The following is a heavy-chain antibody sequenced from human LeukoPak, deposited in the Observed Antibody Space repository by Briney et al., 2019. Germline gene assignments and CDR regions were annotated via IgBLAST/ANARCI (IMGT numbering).Heavy chain of an antibody. CDR1: GGTFSSYA. CDR3: AREGTYYDSSGYYF. D-gene: IGHD3-22*01. CDR2: IIPIFGTA. V-gene: IGHV1-69*13. Sequence: SVKVSCKASGGTFSSYAISWVRQAPGQGLEWMGGIIPIFGTANYAQKFQGRVTITADESTSTAHMELSSLRSEDTAVYYCAREGTYYDSSGYYFWGQGTLVTVSS. J-gene: IGHJ4*02.